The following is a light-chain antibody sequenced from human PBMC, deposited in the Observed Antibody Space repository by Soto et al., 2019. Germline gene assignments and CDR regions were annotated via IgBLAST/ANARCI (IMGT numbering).Light chain of an antibody. J-gene: IGKJ4*01. CDR3: LQDYNYPLT. CDR1: QGIRND. CDR2: AAS. V-gene: IGKV1-6*01. Sequence: AIQMTQSPSSLSASVGDRVTITCRASQGIRNDLGWYQQKPGKAPKLLIYAASCLPSGVPSRSSGSGSVTDFTLTISSLQPEDFATYYCLQDYNYPLTFGGGTKVEIK.